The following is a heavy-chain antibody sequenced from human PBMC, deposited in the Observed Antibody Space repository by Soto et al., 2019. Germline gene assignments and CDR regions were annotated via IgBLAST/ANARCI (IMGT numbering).Heavy chain of an antibody. Sequence: ASVQVSCTASGYTFTSYGISWVRQAPGQGLEWMGWISAYNGNTNYAQKLQGRVTMTTDTSTSTAYMELRSLRSDDTAVYYCARTPYDILTGYYTRWGQGTLVTVST. D-gene: IGHD3-9*01. CDR1: GYTFTSYG. J-gene: IGHJ4*02. CDR3: ARTPYDILTGYYTR. V-gene: IGHV1-18*01. CDR2: ISAYNGNT.